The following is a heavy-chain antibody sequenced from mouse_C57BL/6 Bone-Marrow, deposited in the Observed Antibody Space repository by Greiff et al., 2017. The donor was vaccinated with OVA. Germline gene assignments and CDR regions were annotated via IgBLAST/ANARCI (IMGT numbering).Heavy chain of an antibody. J-gene: IGHJ2*01. Sequence: EVKLMESGGGLVKPGGSLKLSCAASGFTFSSYAMSWVRQTPEKRLEWVATISDGGSYTYYPDNVKGRFTISKDNAKNNLYLQMSHLKSEDTAMYYCARVLYYGSIRFDYWGQGTTLTVSS. CDR2: ISDGGSYT. V-gene: IGHV5-4*03. CDR1: GFTFSSYA. CDR3: ARVLYYGSIRFDY. D-gene: IGHD1-1*01.